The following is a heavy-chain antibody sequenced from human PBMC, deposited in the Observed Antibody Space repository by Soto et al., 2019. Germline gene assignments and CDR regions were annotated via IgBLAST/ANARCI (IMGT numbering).Heavy chain of an antibody. CDR2: ISGSGGST. J-gene: IGHJ4*02. Sequence: PGGSLRLSCAASGFTFSSYAMSWVRQAPGKGLEWVSAISGSGGSTYYADYVKGRFTISRDNSKNTLYLQMNSLRAEDTAVYYCAKDQLDYYGSGSYYFSGDNWGQGTLVTVSS. CDR1: GFTFSSYA. CDR3: AKDQLDYYGSGSYYFSGDN. V-gene: IGHV3-23*01. D-gene: IGHD3-10*01.